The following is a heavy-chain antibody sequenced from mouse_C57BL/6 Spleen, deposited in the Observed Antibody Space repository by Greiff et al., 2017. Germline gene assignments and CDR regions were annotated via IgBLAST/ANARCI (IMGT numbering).Heavy chain of an antibody. J-gene: IGHJ2*01. CDR3: TSLSSGYVGY. CDR1: GFNIKDDY. Sequence: VQLKESGAELVRPGASVKLSCTASGFNIKDDYMHWVKQRPEQGLEWIGWIDPENGDTEYASKFQGKATITADTSSNTAYLQLSSLTSEDTAVYYCTSLSSGYVGYWGQGTTLTVSS. V-gene: IGHV14-4*01. D-gene: IGHD3-2*02. CDR2: IDPENGDT.